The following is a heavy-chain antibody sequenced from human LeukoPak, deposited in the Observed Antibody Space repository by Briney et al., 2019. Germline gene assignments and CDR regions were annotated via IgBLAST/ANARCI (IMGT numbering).Heavy chain of an antibody. CDR3: ATGGRGWYYFDY. Sequence: ASVKVPCKVSGYTLTELSMHWVRQAPGKGLEWMGGFDPEDGETIYAQKFQGRVTMTEDTSTDTAYMELSSLRSEDTAVYYCATGGRGWYYFDYWGQGTLVTVSS. V-gene: IGHV1-24*01. CDR2: FDPEDGET. CDR1: GYTLTELS. D-gene: IGHD6-19*01. J-gene: IGHJ4*02.